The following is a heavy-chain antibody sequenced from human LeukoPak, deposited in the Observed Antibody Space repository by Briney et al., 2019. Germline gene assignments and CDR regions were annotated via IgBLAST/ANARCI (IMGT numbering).Heavy chain of an antibody. J-gene: IGHJ3*02. Sequence: PGRSLRLSCAASGFTLSYYGMRWVRQAPGKGLEWVSAISGSGGSTYYADSVKGRFTISRDNSKNTLYLQMDSLRAEDTAVYYCAKANGVTIWGAFDIWGQGTMVTVSS. CDR1: GFTLSYYG. CDR3: AKANGVTIWGAFDI. V-gene: IGHV3-23*01. D-gene: IGHD3-3*01. CDR2: ISGSGGST.